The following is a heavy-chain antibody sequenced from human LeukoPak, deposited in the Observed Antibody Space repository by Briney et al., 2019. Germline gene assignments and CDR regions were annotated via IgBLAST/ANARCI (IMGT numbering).Heavy chain of an antibody. CDR2: INPSGGST. Sequence: GASVKVSCKASGYTFTSYYMHWVRQAPGQGLEWMGIINPSGGSTSYAQKFQGRVTMTRDTSTSTVYMELSSLRSEDTAVYYCARDPYQTRYVGGYYYGMDVWGQGTTVTVSS. D-gene: IGHD3-16*01. V-gene: IGHV1-46*01. CDR1: GYTFTSYY. CDR3: ARDPYQTRYVGGYYYGMDV. J-gene: IGHJ6*02.